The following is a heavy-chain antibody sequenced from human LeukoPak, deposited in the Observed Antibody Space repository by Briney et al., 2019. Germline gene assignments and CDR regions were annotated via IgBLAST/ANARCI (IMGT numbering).Heavy chain of an antibody. Sequence: PGRSLRLSCAASGFTFSSFGMHWVPQAPGKGLEWLAVISYDGSNKYYADSVKGRFTISRDYSKNTLYLQMDSLRAEDTAVYYCAKDFRSGHYDYWGQGTLVTVSS. V-gene: IGHV3-30*18. J-gene: IGHJ4*02. CDR3: AKDFRSGHYDY. D-gene: IGHD3-22*01. CDR1: GFTFSSFG. CDR2: ISYDGSNK.